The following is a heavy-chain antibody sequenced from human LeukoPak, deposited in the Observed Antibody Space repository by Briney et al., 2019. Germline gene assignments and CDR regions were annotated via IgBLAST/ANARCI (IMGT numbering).Heavy chain of an antibody. J-gene: IGHJ4*02. CDR2: ISYDGSNK. CDR1: GFTFSSYA. Sequence: PGGSLRLYCAASGFTFSSYAMHWVRQAAGKGLEWVAVISYDGSNKYYADSVKGRFTISRDNSKNTLYLQMNSLRAEDTAVYYCARDRYCSSTSCPTRFDYWGQGTLVTVSS. V-gene: IGHV3-30-3*01. CDR3: ARDRYCSSTSCPTRFDY. D-gene: IGHD2-2*01.